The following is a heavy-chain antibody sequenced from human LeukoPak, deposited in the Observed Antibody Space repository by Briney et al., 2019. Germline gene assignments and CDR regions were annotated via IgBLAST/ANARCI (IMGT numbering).Heavy chain of an antibody. CDR3: ARGGRGYGMDV. V-gene: IGHV4-34*01. CDR2: INHSGST. J-gene: IGHJ6*02. D-gene: IGHD1-26*01. CDR1: GGSFSGYY. Sequence: SETLSLTCAVYGGSFSGYYWSWIRQPPGKGLEWIGEINHSGSTNYNPSLKSRVTISVDTSKNQFSLKLSSVTAADKAVYYCARGGRGYGMDVWGQGTTVTVSS.